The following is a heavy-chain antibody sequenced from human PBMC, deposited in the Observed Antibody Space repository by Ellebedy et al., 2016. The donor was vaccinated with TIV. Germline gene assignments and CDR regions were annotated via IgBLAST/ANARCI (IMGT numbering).Heavy chain of an antibody. CDR2: IFPSDSDT. CDR3: VRIWYEHFDP. J-gene: IGHJ5*02. V-gene: IGHV5-51*01. D-gene: IGHD6-13*01. CDR1: GDRFTTYW. Sequence: PGGSLRLSCKDSGDRFTTYWLGWVRQKPGKGLEWMGIIFPSDSDTRYSPSFQGQVTMSVDKSITTAYLQWSSLKASDTAMYFCVRIWYEHFDPWGQGTLVTVSS.